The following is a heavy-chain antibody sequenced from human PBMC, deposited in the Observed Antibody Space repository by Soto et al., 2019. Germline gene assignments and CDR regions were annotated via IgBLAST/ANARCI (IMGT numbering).Heavy chain of an antibody. Sequence: GASVKVFCKASWSTFRSFAICWVRQAPGQGLEWMGGIIPIFGTANYAQKFQGRVTITADESTSTAYMELSSLRSEDTAVYYCARRTLNQGGTPRWFDPWGQGTLVTVSS. CDR2: IIPIFGTA. CDR1: WSTFRSFA. D-gene: IGHD1-1*01. J-gene: IGHJ5*02. V-gene: IGHV1-69*13. CDR3: ARRTLNQGGTPRWFDP.